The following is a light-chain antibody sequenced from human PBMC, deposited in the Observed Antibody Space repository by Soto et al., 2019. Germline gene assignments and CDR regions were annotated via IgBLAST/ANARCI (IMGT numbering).Light chain of an antibody. J-gene: IGKJ4*01. CDR2: GAS. V-gene: IGKV1-17*03. CDR1: HGIRNY. CDR3: LQHKSYPLT. Sequence: DIPMTQSPSAMSASVGDRVTITCQASHGIRNYLAWFQQKPGKVPKRLIYGASSLQSGVPSRFNGSGSGTEFTLTISSLQPEDFATYYCLQHKSYPLTFGGGTKVEIK.